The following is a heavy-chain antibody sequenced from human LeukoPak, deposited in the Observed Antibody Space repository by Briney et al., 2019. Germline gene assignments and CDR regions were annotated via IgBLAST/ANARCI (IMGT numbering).Heavy chain of an antibody. CDR1: GFIFHDYS. D-gene: IGHD3-22*01. CDR3: AKGVNTISFTFDY. Sequence: GGSLRLSCAASGFIFHDYSMHWVRQTPGKGLEWVSLISGDDVTTYYADSVKGRFTISRDNHEDSLYLQMNSLKPEDTAFYYCAKGVNTISFTFDYWGRGNLVTVSS. CDR2: ISGDDVTT. J-gene: IGHJ4*02. V-gene: IGHV3-43*02.